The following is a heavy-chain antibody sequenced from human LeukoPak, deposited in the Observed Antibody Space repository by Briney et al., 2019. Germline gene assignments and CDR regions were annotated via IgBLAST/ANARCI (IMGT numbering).Heavy chain of an antibody. CDR3: TKELGGAFCSGTYDF. CDR1: GFTFSNAW. J-gene: IGHJ4*02. V-gene: IGHV3-15*01. D-gene: IGHD3-10*02. Sequence: GGSLRLSCTASGFTFSNAWMSWVRQAPAKGLEWVGRIKSKDDGGTTDYAAPVKGRFTISRDNSKNTLYLQMNRLRTEGSAVYCCTKELGGAFCSGTYDFWGQRALVTVSA. CDR2: IKSKDDGGTT.